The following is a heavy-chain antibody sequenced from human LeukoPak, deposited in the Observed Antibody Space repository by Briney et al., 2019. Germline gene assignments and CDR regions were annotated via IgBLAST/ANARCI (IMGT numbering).Heavy chain of an antibody. CDR2: IYYSGST. CDR3: ARQDCTNGVCHPFDY. D-gene: IGHD2-8*01. Sequence: PSETLSLTCTVSGGSISSYYWSWIRQPPGKGLEWIGYIYYSGSTNYNPSLKSRVTISVDTSKNQFSLKLSSVTAADTAAYYCARQDCTNGVCHPFDYWGQGTLVTVSS. J-gene: IGHJ4*02. V-gene: IGHV4-59*01. CDR1: GGSISSYY.